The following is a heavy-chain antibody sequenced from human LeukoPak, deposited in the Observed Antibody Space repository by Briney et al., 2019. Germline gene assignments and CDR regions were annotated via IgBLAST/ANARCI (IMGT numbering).Heavy chain of an antibody. CDR2: IYSGGST. CDR1: GFTVSSNY. CDR3: ARELSRIGFGESAFDI. V-gene: IGHV3-53*01. J-gene: IGHJ3*02. Sequence: PGGSLRLSCAASGFTVSSNYMSWVRQAPGKGLEWVSVIYSGGSTYYADSVKGRFTISRDNSKNTLYLQMNSLRAGDTAVYYCARELSRIGFGESAFDIWGQGTMVTVSS. D-gene: IGHD3-10*01.